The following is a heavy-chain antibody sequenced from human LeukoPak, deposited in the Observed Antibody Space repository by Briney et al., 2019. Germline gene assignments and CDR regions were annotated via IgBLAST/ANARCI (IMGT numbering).Heavy chain of an antibody. CDR2: ISPIFGTA. CDR3: ASVRDYYDSSGSKFDD. CDR1: GGTFSSYA. D-gene: IGHD3-22*01. Sequence: SVKVSCKASGGTFSSYAISWVRQAPGQGLEWMGGISPIFGTADYAQKFHSRVTITADESTTTAYMELSSLRSEDTAMYYCASVRDYYDSSGSKFDDWGQRTLVTVSS. J-gene: IGHJ4*02. V-gene: IGHV1-69*13.